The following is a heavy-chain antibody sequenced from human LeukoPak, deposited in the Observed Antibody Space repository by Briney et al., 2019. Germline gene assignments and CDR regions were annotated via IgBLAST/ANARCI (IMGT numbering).Heavy chain of an antibody. D-gene: IGHD3-10*01. CDR2: IYYSGST. CDR1: GGSISSYY. CDR3: ARSPYGSGSYNY. J-gene: IGHJ4*02. Sequence: SETLSLTCTVSGGSISSYYWSWIRQPPGKGLEWIGYIYYSGSTNYNPSLKSRVTISVDTSKNQISRKLSSVTAADTAVYYCARSPYGSGSYNYWGQGTLVTVSS. V-gene: IGHV4-59*01.